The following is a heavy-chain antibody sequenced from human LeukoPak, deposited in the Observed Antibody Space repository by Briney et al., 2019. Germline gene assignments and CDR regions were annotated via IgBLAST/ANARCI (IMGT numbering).Heavy chain of an antibody. CDR1: GFTFSSFR. D-gene: IGHD6-19*01. CDR3: ARGMGMAVAERFYYDY. V-gene: IGHV3-48*04. J-gene: IGHJ4*02. Sequence: GGSLRLSCAASGFTFSSFRMNWVRQAPGKGLEWVSYISYTNRTKYYADSVKGRFTISRDNAMNSLSLQMNSLRPEDTAVYYCARGMGMAVAERFYYDYWGQGTLVTVSS. CDR2: ISYTNRTK.